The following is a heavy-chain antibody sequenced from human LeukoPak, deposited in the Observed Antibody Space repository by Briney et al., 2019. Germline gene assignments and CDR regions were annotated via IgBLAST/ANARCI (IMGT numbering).Heavy chain of an antibody. V-gene: IGHV3-30-3*02. CDR3: AKLSITMVRGVIGPFDY. D-gene: IGHD3-10*01. CDR1: GFTFSSYA. J-gene: IGHJ4*02. Sequence: PGGSLRLSCAASGFTFSSYAMRWVRQAPGKGREWVAVISYDGSNKYYADSVKGRFTISRDNSKNTLYLQTNSLRAEDTAVYYCAKLSITMVRGVIGPFDYWGQGTLVTVSS. CDR2: ISYDGSNK.